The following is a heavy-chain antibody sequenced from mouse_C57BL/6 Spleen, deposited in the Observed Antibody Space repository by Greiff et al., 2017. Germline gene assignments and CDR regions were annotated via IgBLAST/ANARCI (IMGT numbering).Heavy chain of an antibody. V-gene: IGHV1-82*01. J-gene: IGHJ3*01. Sequence: QVQLQQSGPELVKPGASVKISCKASGYAFSSSWMNWVKQRPGKGLEWIGRIYPGDGDTNYNGKFKGKATLTADKSSSTAYMQLSSLTSEDSAVYFCAREVDITTVVPFAYWGQGTLVTVSA. CDR1: GYAFSSSW. CDR3: AREVDITTVVPFAY. CDR2: IYPGDGDT. D-gene: IGHD1-1*01.